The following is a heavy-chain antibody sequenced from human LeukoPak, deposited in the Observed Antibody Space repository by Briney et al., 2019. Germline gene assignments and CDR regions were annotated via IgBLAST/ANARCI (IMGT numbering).Heavy chain of an antibody. D-gene: IGHD6-19*01. CDR3: AKAYSSGWSNAIDY. V-gene: IGHV3-30*18. CDR2: ISYDGSNK. Sequence: PGGSLRLSCAASGFTFSSYSMNWVRQAPGKGLEWVAVISYDGSNKYYADSVKGRFTISRDNSKNTLYLQMNSLRAEDTAVYYCAKAYSSGWSNAIDYWGQGTLVTVSS. CDR1: GFTFSSYS. J-gene: IGHJ4*02.